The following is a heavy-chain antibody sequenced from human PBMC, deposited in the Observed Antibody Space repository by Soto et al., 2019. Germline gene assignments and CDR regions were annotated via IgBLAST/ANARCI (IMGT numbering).Heavy chain of an antibody. Sequence: PGGSLRLSCAASGFTFSRDSMNWVRQAPGKGLEWVSYISSSGGTIYYAESVKGRFTISRDNAKNSLFLQMNSLRVEDTAVYYCARDPSGSLNFDYWGQGTLVTVSS. CDR2: ISSSGGTI. V-gene: IGHV3-48*01. CDR3: ARDPSGSLNFDY. D-gene: IGHD1-26*01. J-gene: IGHJ4*02. CDR1: GFTFSRDS.